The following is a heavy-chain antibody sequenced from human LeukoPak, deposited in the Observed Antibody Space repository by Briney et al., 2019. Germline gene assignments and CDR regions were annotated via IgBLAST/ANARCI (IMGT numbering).Heavy chain of an antibody. V-gene: IGHV3-30*18. CDR1: GFTFSSYS. CDR3: AKDSAFDY. CDR2: ISYDGSNK. Sequence: GGSLRLSCAASGFTFSSYSMHWVRQAPGKGLEWVAVISYDGSNKYYADSVKGRFTISRDNSKNTLYLQMNSLRAEDTAVYYCAKDSAFDYWGQGTLVTVSS. J-gene: IGHJ4*02.